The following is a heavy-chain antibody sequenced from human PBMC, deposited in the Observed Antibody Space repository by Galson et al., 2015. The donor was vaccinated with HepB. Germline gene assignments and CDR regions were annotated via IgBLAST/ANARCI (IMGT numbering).Heavy chain of an antibody. D-gene: IGHD4-17*01. CDR2: ISYDGSNK. J-gene: IGHJ1*01. V-gene: IGHV3-30*18. Sequence: SLRLSCAASGFTFSSYGMHWVRQAPGKGLEWVAVISYDGSNKYYADSVKGRFTISRDNSKNTLYLQMNSLRAEDTAVYYCAKDFRAGGRYYGDYPGYFQHWGQGTLVTVSS. CDR3: AKDFRAGGRYYGDYPGYFQH. CDR1: GFTFSSYG.